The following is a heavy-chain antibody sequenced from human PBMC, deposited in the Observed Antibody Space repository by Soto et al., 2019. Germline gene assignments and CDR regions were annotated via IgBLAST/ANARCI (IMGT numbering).Heavy chain of an antibody. D-gene: IGHD2-2*02. CDR1: GYTLTELS. V-gene: IGHV1-24*01. Sequence: ASVKVSCKVSGYTLTELSMHWVRQAPGKGLEWMGGFDPEDGETIYAQKFQGRVTMTEDTSTDTAYMELSSLRSEDTAVYYCATDRRRYCSSTSCYKGAAYYYGMDVWGQGTTVTVSS. CDR2: FDPEDGET. CDR3: ATDRRRYCSSTSCYKGAAYYYGMDV. J-gene: IGHJ6*02.